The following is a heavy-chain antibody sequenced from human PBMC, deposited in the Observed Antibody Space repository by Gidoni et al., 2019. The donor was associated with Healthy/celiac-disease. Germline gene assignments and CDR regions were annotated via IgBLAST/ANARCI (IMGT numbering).Heavy chain of an antibody. CDR2: ISSSSSYI. CDR1: GFTFSSYS. CDR3: ARDPLEAVDTAMDPYYYYYGMDV. Sequence: EVQLVESGGGLVKPGGSLRLSCAASGFTFSSYSMHWLRQAPGKGLEWVSSISSSSSYIYYADSVKGRFTISRDNAKNSLYLQMNSLRAEDTAVYYCARDPLEAVDTAMDPYYYYYGMDVWGQGTTVTVSS. D-gene: IGHD5-18*01. J-gene: IGHJ6*02. V-gene: IGHV3-21*01.